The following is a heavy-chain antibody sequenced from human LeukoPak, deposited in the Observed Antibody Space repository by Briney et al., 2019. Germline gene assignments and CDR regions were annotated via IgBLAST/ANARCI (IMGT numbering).Heavy chain of an antibody. CDR1: GYTFTGYY. CDR2: INPNSGGT. J-gene: IGHJ4*02. D-gene: IGHD3-10*01. CDR3: ARVARRYYGSGGMGRY. Sequence: GASVKVSCKASGYTFTGYYMHWVRQAPGQGLEWMGWINPNSGGTNYAQKFQGRVTMTRDTSISTAYMELSRLRSDDTAVYYCARVARRYYGSGGMGRYWGQGTLVTVSS. V-gene: IGHV1-2*02.